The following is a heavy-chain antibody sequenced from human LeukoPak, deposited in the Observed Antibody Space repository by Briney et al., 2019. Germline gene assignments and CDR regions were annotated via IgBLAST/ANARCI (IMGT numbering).Heavy chain of an antibody. J-gene: IGHJ4*02. CDR3: ATLLRDVEWLSAPFDH. CDR2: LSGSGGSA. V-gene: IGHV3-23*01. CDR1: GFTFKNYG. D-gene: IGHD3-3*01. Sequence: GGSLRLSCAGSGFTFKNYGLSWVRQAPGKGLEWVSTLSGSGGSAYYADSARGRFTISRDNSKKMLYLQMNALRAEDMAVYYCATLLRDVEWLSAPFDHWGQGTLVTVSS.